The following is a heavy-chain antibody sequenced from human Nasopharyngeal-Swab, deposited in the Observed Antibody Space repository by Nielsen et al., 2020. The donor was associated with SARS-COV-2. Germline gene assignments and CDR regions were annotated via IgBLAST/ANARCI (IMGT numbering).Heavy chain of an antibody. J-gene: IGHJ6*02. V-gene: IGHV4-61*01. CDR2: MYYSGST. Sequence: SETLSLTCTVSGGSVSSGSYYWSRIRQPPGKGLEWIGYMYYSGSTNYNPSLKSRVTISVDTSKNQFSLKLSSVTAADTAVYYCARDIGAAALAPWRGYYGMDVWGQGTTVTVSS. D-gene: IGHD3-10*01. CDR1: GGSVSSGSYY. CDR3: ARDIGAAALAPWRGYYGMDV.